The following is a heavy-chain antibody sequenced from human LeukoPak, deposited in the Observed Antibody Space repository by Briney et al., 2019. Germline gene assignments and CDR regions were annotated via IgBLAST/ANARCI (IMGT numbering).Heavy chain of an antibody. CDR2: INHSGST. J-gene: IGHJ6*03. V-gene: IGHV4-39*07. CDR3: ARTYCSSTSCYQWDYYMDV. Sequence: SETLSLTCTVSGGSISSSSYYWGWIRQPPGKGLEWIGEINHSGSTNYNPSLKSRVTISVDTSKNQFSLKLSSVTAADTAVYYCARTYCSSTSCYQWDYYMDVWGKGTTVTVSS. D-gene: IGHD2-2*01. CDR1: GGSISSSSYY.